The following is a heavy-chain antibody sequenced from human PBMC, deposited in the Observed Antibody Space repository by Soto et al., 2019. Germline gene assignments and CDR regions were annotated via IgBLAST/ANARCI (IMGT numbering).Heavy chain of an antibody. CDR1: GYPFPSFE. CDR2: ISNAGSGNT. Sequence: QVHLVQSGAEVRKPGASVKISCKTSGYPFPSFEVHWIRQAPGQRPEWMGGISNAGSGNTKYSQKFQDRLTITGDKRATTVYMALSSLTSEDTATYYCARESNHYQGFFQNWGQGTQVTVST. V-gene: IGHV1-3*01. J-gene: IGHJ4*02. D-gene: IGHD2-2*01. CDR3: ARESNHYQGFFQN.